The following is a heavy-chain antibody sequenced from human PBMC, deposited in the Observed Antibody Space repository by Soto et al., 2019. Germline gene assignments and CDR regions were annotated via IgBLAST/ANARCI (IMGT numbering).Heavy chain of an antibody. CDR3: VKEDYDSSGYYYRKDHYYYYYGMDV. CDR2: ISSNGGST. V-gene: IGHV3-64D*08. J-gene: IGHJ6*02. Sequence: GGSLRLSWSASGCTFSSYAMHWVRQAQGKGLEYVSAISSNGGSTYYADSVKGRFTISRDNSKNTLYLQMSSLRAEDTAVYYCVKEDYDSSGYYYRKDHYYYYYGMDVWGQGTTVTVSS. CDR1: GCTFSSYA. D-gene: IGHD3-22*01.